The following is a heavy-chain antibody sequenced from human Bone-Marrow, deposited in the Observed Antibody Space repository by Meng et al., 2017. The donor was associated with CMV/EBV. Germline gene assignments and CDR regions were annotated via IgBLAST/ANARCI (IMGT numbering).Heavy chain of an antibody. V-gene: IGHV3-7*01. D-gene: IGHD1-26*01. Sequence: GGSLRLSCAASGFTFSSYWMSWVRQAPGKGLEWVANIKQDGSEKYYVDSVKGRFTISRDNAKNSLYLQMNSLRAEDTAVYYCARDGSHRSPDYYYYGMDVWGQGTTVTVSS. CDR3: ARDGSHRSPDYYYYGMDV. CDR1: GFTFSSYW. CDR2: IKQDGSEK. J-gene: IGHJ6*01.